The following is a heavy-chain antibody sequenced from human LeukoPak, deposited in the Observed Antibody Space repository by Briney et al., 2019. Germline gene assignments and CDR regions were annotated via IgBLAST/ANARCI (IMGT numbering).Heavy chain of an antibody. Sequence: SETLSLTCTVSGYSISSGYYWGWIRQPPGKGLEWIGSIYYSGSTYYNPSLKSRVTISVDTSKNQFSLKLSSVTAADTAVYYCAREIKQWLLRYSLFDYWGQGTLVTVSS. J-gene: IGHJ4*02. CDR3: AREIKQWLLRYSLFDY. D-gene: IGHD6-19*01. CDR2: IYYSGST. CDR1: GYSISSGYY. V-gene: IGHV4-38-2*02.